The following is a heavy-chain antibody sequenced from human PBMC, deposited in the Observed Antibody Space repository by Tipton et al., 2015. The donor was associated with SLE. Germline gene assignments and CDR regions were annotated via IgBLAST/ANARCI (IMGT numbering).Heavy chain of an antibody. Sequence: GSLRLSCATSGFTFSSYALSWVRRAPGKGLDWVSAISGGGGSTYYADFVKGRFSISIDKSKKTLFLQMNSLRVDDTATYYCAKFEKTTDFYLDSWGQGTLVSVSS. CDR1: GFTFSSYA. CDR3: AKFEKTTDFYLDS. CDR2: ISGGGGST. V-gene: IGHV3-23*01. J-gene: IGHJ4*02. D-gene: IGHD1/OR15-1a*01.